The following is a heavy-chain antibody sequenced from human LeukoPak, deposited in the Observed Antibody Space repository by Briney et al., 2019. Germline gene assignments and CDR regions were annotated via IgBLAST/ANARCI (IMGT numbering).Heavy chain of an antibody. V-gene: IGHV3-21*01. CDR1: GFTFSSYS. CDR3: AGQYSSGWYDY. Sequence: GGSLRLSCAASGFTFSSYSMNWVRQAPGEGLEWVSSISSSSSYIYYADSVKGRFTISRDNAKNSLYLQMNSLRAEDTAVYYCAGQYSSGWYDYWGQGTLVTVSS. J-gene: IGHJ4*02. CDR2: ISSSSSYI. D-gene: IGHD6-19*01.